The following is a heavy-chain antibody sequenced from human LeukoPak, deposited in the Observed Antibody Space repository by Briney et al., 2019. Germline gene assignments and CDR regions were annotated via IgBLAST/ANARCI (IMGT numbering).Heavy chain of an antibody. J-gene: IGHJ3*02. Sequence: ASVKVSCKASGYTFTGFYMHWVRQAPGQGLEWMGWINPNSGTTNYAQKFQDRVTLTRDTSISTAYMELSRLTSDDTAVYFCASTYYYSTGGGPDAFDIWGQGTMVTVSS. D-gene: IGHD2-8*02. V-gene: IGHV1-2*02. CDR1: GYTFTGFY. CDR2: INPNSGTT. CDR3: ASTYYYSTGGGPDAFDI.